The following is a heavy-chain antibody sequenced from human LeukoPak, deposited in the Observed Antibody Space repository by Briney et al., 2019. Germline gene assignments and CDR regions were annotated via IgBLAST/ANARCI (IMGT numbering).Heavy chain of an antibody. V-gene: IGHV3-23*01. Sequence: GGSLRLSCAASGFTFSSYAMNWVRQAPGKGLEWVSAMSGGGGTTYYADSVKGRFTISRDNSENTLFLQMNSLRAEDTAVYYCAKDREGLSSGYDLEYFDYWGQGTLVTVSS. CDR1: GFTFSSYA. CDR2: MSGGGGTT. D-gene: IGHD5-12*01. J-gene: IGHJ4*02. CDR3: AKDREGLSSGYDLEYFDY.